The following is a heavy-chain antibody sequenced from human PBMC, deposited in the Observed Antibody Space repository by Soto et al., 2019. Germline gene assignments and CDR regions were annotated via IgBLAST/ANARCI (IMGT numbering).Heavy chain of an antibody. CDR1: GFTFDDYT. CDR3: AKGETVGATEAESYGMDV. Sequence: GGSLRLSCAASGFTFDDYTMHWVRQAPGKGLEWVSLISWDGGSTYYADYVKGRFTISRDNSKNSLYLQMNSLRTEDTALYYCAKGETVGATEAESYGMDVWGQGTTVTVSS. CDR2: ISWDGGST. J-gene: IGHJ6*02. D-gene: IGHD1-26*01. V-gene: IGHV3-43*01.